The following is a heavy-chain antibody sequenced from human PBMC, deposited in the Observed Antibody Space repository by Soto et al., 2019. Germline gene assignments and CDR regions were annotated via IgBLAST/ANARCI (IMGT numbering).Heavy chain of an antibody. V-gene: IGHV4-34*01. J-gene: IGHJ6*02. CDR3: ARGPVYSSGWYGGMDV. CDR1: GGSFSGYY. CDR2: INHSGST. D-gene: IGHD6-19*01. Sequence: SETLSLTCAVYGGSFSGYYWSWIRQPPGKGLEWIGEINHSGSTNYNPSLKSRVTISVDTSKNQFSLELSSVTAADTAVYYCARGPVYSSGWYGGMDVWGQGTTVTVSS.